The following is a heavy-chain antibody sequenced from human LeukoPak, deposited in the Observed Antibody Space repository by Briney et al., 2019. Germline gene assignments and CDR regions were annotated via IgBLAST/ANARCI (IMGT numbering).Heavy chain of an antibody. CDR3: ARGRGSGYPNYYYYYYMDV. J-gene: IGHJ6*03. CDR1: GGSISSSSYY. D-gene: IGHD3-22*01. CDR2: IYYSGST. Sequence: SETLSLTCTVSGGSISSSSYYWGWIRQPPGKGLEWIGSIYYSGSTYYNPSLKSRVTISVDTSKNQFSLKLSSVTAADTAVYYCARGRGSGYPNYYYYYYMDVWGKGTTVTVSS. V-gene: IGHV4-39*07.